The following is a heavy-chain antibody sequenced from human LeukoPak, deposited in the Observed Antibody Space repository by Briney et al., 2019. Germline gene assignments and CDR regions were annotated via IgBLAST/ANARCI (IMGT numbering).Heavy chain of an antibody. CDR3: ARASSRPGSSYYYYYYYMDV. CDR2: IYSGGST. CDR1: GFTVSSNY. V-gene: IGHV3-53*01. D-gene: IGHD1-1*01. J-gene: IGHJ6*03. Sequence: PGGSLRLSCAASGFTVSSNYMSWVRQAPGKGLEGVSVIYSGGSTYYSDSVTGRFTISRDNSKNTLYLQMNSLRVEDTAVYYCARASSRPGSSYYYYYYYMDVWGKGTTVTISS.